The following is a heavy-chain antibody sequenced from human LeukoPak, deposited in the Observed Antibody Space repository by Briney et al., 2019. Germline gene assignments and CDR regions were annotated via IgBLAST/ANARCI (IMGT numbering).Heavy chain of an antibody. D-gene: IGHD3-22*01. CDR2: ISSSGSTI. CDR3: ARALFHYYDSSGYPTGY. CDR1: GSTFSSYE. J-gene: IGHJ4*02. V-gene: IGHV3-48*03. Sequence: PGGSLRLSCAASGSTFSSYEMNWVRQAPGKGLEWVSYISSSGSTIYYADSVKGRFTISRDNAKNSLYLQMNSLRAEDTAVYYCARALFHYYDSSGYPTGYWGQGTLVTVSS.